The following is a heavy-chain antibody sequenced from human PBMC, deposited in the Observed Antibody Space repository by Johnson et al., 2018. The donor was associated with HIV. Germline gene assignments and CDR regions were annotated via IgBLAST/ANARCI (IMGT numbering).Heavy chain of an antibody. CDR2: IKSKTDGGTT. V-gene: IGHV3-15*01. Sequence: VQLVESGGGLVQPGRSPRLSCAASGFTFDDYPMHWVRQAPGKGLERVRRIKSKTDGGTTDHPSPVKGRSTIPRVVSKNILYFQMTILQTEDTAVYYCTTDPYYDYVWGSYRHDAFDIWGRGTMVTVSS. CDR3: TTDPYYDYVWGSYRHDAFDI. J-gene: IGHJ3*02. D-gene: IGHD3-16*02. CDR1: GFTFDDYP.